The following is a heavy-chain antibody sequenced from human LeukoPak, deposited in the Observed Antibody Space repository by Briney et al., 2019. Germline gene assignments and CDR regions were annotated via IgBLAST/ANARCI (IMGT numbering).Heavy chain of an antibody. Sequence: PGGSLRLSCAASGFTFSSYALSWVRQVSGKGLEWVSYISGSGGSTYYADSVNGRFTISRDNSKNTLYLQMSSLRAEDTAVYYCAKETTLAGFYPYFDYWGQGTLITVSS. CDR2: ISGSGGST. CDR3: AKETTLAGFYPYFDY. J-gene: IGHJ4*02. V-gene: IGHV3-23*01. CDR1: GFTFSSYA. D-gene: IGHD6-19*01.